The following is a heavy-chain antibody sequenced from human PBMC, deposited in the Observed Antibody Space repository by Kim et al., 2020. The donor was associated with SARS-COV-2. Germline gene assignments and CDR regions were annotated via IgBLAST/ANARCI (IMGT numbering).Heavy chain of an antibody. Sequence: SETLSLTCSVSGGAMSGYYWSWIRQAPGKGLEWIGYIYDSGLTKYSPSIRSRVTISVDMSKAQFSLEMTSVTAADTAVYFCAREVTMVRDYHYGFDVWGQGTTVAVSS. D-gene: IGHD3-10*01. V-gene: IGHV4-59*01. CDR3: AREVTMVRDYHYGFDV. CDR1: GGAMSGYY. CDR2: IYDSGLT. J-gene: IGHJ6*02.